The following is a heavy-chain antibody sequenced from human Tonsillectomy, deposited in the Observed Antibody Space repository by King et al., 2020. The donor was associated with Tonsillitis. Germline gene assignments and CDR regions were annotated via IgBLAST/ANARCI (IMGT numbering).Heavy chain of an antibody. D-gene: IGHD1-7*01. CDR3: ARGTGTSYDY. Sequence: QLQESGPGLVKPSQTLSLTCTVAGGSISSGGYYCSWIRQHPGKGLEWSGYIYYSGTTYYNPSLKSRVTITADTSKNQVSLKVSSVTAADTAVYYCARGTGTSYDYWGQGTLVTVSS. V-gene: IGHV4-31*03. CDR1: GGSISSGGYY. J-gene: IGHJ4*02. CDR2: IYYSGTT.